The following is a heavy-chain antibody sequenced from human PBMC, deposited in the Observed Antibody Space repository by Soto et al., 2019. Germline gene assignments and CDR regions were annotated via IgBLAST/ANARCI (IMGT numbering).Heavy chain of an antibody. J-gene: IGHJ4*02. D-gene: IGHD6-13*01. CDR3: ARDRVEAALGTFDQ. CDR2: ISTYNGKT. V-gene: IGHV1-18*01. CDR1: GYTFSTYP. Sequence: ASVKVPCKTSGYTFSTYPISWVRQAPGQGLEWVGWISTYNGKTNYGQKFQGRVTITTDTSASTAYMNLRNLRSDDTAVYYCARDRVEAALGTFDQWGQGTQATVSS.